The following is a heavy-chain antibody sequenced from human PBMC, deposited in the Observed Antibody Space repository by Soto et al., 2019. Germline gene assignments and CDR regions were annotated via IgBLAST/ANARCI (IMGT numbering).Heavy chain of an antibody. D-gene: IGHD3-16*02. CDR3: ARVARYTDLTIFDY. J-gene: IGHJ4*02. V-gene: IGHV4-59*10. CDR1: GGSISGFF. CDR2: VSASGST. Sequence: SETLSLTCAVSGGSISGFFWTWVRQPPGMPLEGLGHVSASGSTVYNPSLQSRLTLSLDVSKNRFSLELTSVTAADTAVYYCARVARYTDLTIFDYWGQGTLVTVSS.